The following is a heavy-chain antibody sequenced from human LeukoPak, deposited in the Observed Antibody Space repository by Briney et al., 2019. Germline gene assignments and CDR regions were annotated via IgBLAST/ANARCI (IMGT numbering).Heavy chain of an antibody. D-gene: IGHD3-22*01. Sequence: SETLSLTCTVSGGSISSSSYYWGWIRQPPGKGLEWIGSIYYSGSTYYNPSLKSRVTISVDTSKSQFSLKLSSVTAADTAVYYCARPYYYDSSGYYSYYFDYWGQGTLVTVSS. CDR3: ARPYYYDSSGYYSYYFDY. CDR2: IYYSGST. V-gene: IGHV4-39*01. J-gene: IGHJ4*02. CDR1: GGSISSSSYY.